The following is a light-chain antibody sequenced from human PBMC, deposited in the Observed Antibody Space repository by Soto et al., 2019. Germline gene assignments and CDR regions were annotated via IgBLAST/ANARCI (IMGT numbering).Light chain of an antibody. Sequence: EIVLTQSPATLSLSPGERATLSCRASQSVSSYLAWYQQKPGQAPRLLIYDASNRATGIPARFSGSGSGTDFTLTISSLEPGDFAVYYCQQRSNWPPYTFGHGTKLEIK. J-gene: IGKJ2*01. CDR1: QSVSSY. CDR2: DAS. CDR3: QQRSNWPPYT. V-gene: IGKV3-11*01.